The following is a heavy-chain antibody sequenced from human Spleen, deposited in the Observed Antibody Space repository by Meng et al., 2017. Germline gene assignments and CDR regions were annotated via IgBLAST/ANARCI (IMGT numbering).Heavy chain of an antibody. J-gene: IGHJ4*02. V-gene: IGHV3-33*01. CDR2: IWYDGSNK. D-gene: IGHD3-3*01. Sequence: GESLKISCAASGFTFSSYGMHWVRQAPGKGLEWVAVIWYDGSNKYYADSVKGRFTISRDNSKNTLYLQMNSLRAEDTAVYYCARTIFGVVTGSFDYWGQGTLVTVSS. CDR1: GFTFSSYG. CDR3: ARTIFGVVTGSFDY.